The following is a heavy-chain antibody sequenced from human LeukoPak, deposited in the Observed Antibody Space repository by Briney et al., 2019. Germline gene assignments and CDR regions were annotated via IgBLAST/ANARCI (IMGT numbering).Heavy chain of an antibody. CDR1: GFTFSSYG. CDR3: AKGHYYGSGSLDY. V-gene: IGHV3-23*01. D-gene: IGHD3-10*01. J-gene: IGHJ4*02. CDR2: IGGRDGST. Sequence: RGSLRLSCAASGFTFSSYGMSWVRQAPGKGLEWVSAIGGRDGSTYYADSVKGRFTISRDNSKNTLYVQMNSLRAEDTAVYHCAKGHYYGSGSLDYWGQGTLVTVSS.